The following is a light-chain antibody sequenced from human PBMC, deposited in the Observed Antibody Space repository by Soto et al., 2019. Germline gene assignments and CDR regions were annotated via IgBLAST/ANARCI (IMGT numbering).Light chain of an antibody. V-gene: IGLV2-14*01. CDR1: SSDVGGDKY. CDR2: EVS. J-gene: IGLJ3*02. Sequence: QSALTQPASVSGSPGQSITISCTGTSSDVGGDKYVSWYQQHPGKAPKVMIYEVSNRPSGVSIRFSGSKSGNTASLTISGLQAEDEADYYCGSNTAGGTLVFGRGTKLTVL. CDR3: GSNTAGGTLV.